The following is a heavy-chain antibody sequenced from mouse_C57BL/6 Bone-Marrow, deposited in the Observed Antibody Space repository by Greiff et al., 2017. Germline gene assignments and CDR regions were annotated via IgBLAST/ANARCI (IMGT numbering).Heavy chain of an antibody. J-gene: IGHJ4*01. Sequence: EVHLVESGGDLVKPGGSLTLSCAASGFTFSSSGMSWVRQTPDTRLEWVATISSGGSYPYYPDSVKGRFNISRDNAKNTRDLQMSSLKSEDTAMYYCARQTFGYWGQGTSVTVSS. V-gene: IGHV5-6*01. CDR3: ARQTFGY. CDR2: ISSGGSYP. CDR1: GFTFSSSG.